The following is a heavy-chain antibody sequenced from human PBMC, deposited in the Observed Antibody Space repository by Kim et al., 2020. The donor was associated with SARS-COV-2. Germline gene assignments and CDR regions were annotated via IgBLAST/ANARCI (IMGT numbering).Heavy chain of an antibody. V-gene: IGHV1-3*01. D-gene: IGHD2-21*02. J-gene: IGHJ4*02. CDR1: GYTFTSYA. Sequence: ASVKVSCKASGYTFTSYAMHWVRQAPGQRLEWMGWINAGNGNTKYSQKFQGRVTITRDTSASTAYMELSSLRSEDTAVYYCARVRGVVGTALGNFGYWGQGTLVTVSS. CDR3: ARVRGVVGTALGNFGY. CDR2: INAGNGNT.